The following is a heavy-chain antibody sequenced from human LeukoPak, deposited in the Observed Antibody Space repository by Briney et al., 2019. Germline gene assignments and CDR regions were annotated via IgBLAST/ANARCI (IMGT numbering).Heavy chain of an antibody. D-gene: IGHD5-18*01. J-gene: IGHJ4*02. Sequence: PSETLSLTCTVPGGSISSYYWSWIRQPPGKGLEWIGYIYYSGSTNYNPSLKSRVTISVDTSKNQFSLKLSSVTAADTAVYYCARIPQRRTLRGYSIDYWGQGTLVTVSS. CDR1: GGSISSYY. V-gene: IGHV4-59*01. CDR3: ARIPQRRTLRGYSIDY. CDR2: IYYSGST.